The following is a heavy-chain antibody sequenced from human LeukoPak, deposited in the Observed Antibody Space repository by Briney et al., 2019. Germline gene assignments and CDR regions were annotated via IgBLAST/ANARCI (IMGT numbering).Heavy chain of an antibody. CDR2: ISSSSSYI. D-gene: IGHD2-2*01. CDR3: AREDCSSTSCYEVWFDP. CDR1: GFTFSSYS. Sequence: PGGSLRLSCAASGFTFSSYSMNWVRQAPGKGLEWVSSISSSSSYIYYADSVKGRFTISRDNAKNSLYLQMNSLRAEDTAVYYCAREDCSSTSCYEVWFDPWGQGTLVTVSS. V-gene: IGHV3-21*01. J-gene: IGHJ5*02.